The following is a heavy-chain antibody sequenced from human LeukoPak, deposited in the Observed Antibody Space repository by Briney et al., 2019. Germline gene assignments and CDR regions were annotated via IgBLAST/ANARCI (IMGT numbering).Heavy chain of an antibody. V-gene: IGHV3-48*03. CDR1: GFTFSSYE. CDR3: ARLTTMTTTAGPIDY. CDR2: ITSSGNTI. J-gene: IGHJ4*02. Sequence: LTGGSLRLSCAASGFTFSSYEMNWVRQAPGKGLEGVSYITSSGNTISYADSVKGRLTIARDNAKSSLYLQMNSLRAEDTAVYYCARLTTMTTTAGPIDYWGQGTLVTVSS. D-gene: IGHD4-17*01.